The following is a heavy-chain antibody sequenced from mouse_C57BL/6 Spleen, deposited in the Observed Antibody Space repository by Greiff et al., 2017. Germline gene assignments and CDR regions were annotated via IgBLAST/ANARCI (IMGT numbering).Heavy chain of an antibody. V-gene: IGHV1-64*01. CDR1: GYTFTSYW. J-gene: IGHJ3*01. Sequence: QVQLQQPGAELVKPGASVKLSCKASGYTFTSYWMHWVKQRPGQGLEWIGMIYPNSGSTNYNEKFKSKATLTVDKSSSTAYMQLSSLTSEDSAVYYCAKYYYGSSSFAYGGHGTLVTVSA. CDR2: IYPNSGST. D-gene: IGHD1-1*01. CDR3: AKYYYGSSSFAY.